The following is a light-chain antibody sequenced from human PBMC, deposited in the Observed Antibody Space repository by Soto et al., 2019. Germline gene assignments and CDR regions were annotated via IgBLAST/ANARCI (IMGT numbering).Light chain of an antibody. CDR3: QQHGSSPIT. V-gene: IGKV3-20*01. CDR1: QSVSRSY. J-gene: IGKJ5*01. Sequence: EIVLTQSPGTLSLSPGERATLYCRASQSVSRSYLAWYQQKPGQAPGLLIYGASNRATGIPDRFSGSGSGTDFSLTISRLEPEDFAVYYCQQHGSSPITFGQGTRLEIK. CDR2: GAS.